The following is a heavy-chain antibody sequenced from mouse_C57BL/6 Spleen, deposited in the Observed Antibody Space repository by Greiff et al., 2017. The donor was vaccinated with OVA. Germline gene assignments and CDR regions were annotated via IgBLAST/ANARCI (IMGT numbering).Heavy chain of an antibody. CDR1: GYTFTDYE. Sequence: QVTLKVSGAELVRPGASVTLSCKASGYTFTDYEMHWVKQTPVHGLEWIGAIDPETGGTAYNQKFKGKAILTADKSSSTAYMELRSLTSEDSAVYYCTRNGLRLRGAMDYWGQGTSVTVSS. CDR2: IDPETGGT. J-gene: IGHJ4*01. CDR3: TRNGLRLRGAMDY. V-gene: IGHV1-15*01. D-gene: IGHD3-2*02.